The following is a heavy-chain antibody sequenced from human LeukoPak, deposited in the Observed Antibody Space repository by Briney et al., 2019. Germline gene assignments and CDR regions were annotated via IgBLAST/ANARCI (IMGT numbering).Heavy chain of an antibody. Sequence: GGSLRLSCAASGFTFSSYSMNWVRQAPGKGLEWVSYISSSSSTIYYADSVKGRFTISRDNAKNSLYLQMNSLRAEDTAVYYCARGYSSGWYGYWGQGTLVTVSS. CDR1: GFTFSSYS. CDR3: ARGYSSGWYGY. D-gene: IGHD6-19*01. J-gene: IGHJ4*02. V-gene: IGHV3-48*04. CDR2: ISSSSSTI.